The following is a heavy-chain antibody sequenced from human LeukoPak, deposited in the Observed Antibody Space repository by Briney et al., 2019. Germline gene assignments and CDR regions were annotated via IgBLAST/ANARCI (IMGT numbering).Heavy chain of an antibody. CDR2: ISSSSSYI. CDR1: GFTFSSYS. Sequence: GGSLRLSCTASGFTFSSYSMNWVRQAPGKGLEWVSSISSSSSYIYYGDSVKGRFTISRDNAKNSLYLQMNSLRAEDTAVYYCAELGITMIGGVWGKGTTVTTSS. V-gene: IGHV3-21*01. J-gene: IGHJ6*04. D-gene: IGHD3-10*02. CDR3: AELGITMIGGV.